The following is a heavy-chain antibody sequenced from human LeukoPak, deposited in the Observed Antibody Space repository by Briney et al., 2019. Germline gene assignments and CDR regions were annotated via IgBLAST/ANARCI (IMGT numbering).Heavy chain of an antibody. CDR2: IYYRGST. Sequence: PSETLSLTCTVSGGSISSSNYYWGWIRQPPGKGLEWIGNIYYRGSTYYKPSLKTRVTISVDTSKNQFSLKLTSVTAADTAVYYCARHASVDGNWPRPLDYWGQGSLVTVSS. CDR3: ARHASVDGNWPRPLDY. J-gene: IGHJ4*02. D-gene: IGHD6-19*01. V-gene: IGHV4-39*01. CDR1: GGSISSSNYY.